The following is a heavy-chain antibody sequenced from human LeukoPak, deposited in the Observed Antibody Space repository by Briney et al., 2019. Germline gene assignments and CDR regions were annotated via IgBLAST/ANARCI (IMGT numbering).Heavy chain of an antibody. Sequence: GGSLRLSCAASGFAFSSYTMGWVRQAPGKGLEWVSAISGSGGSTYYAGSVKGRFTISRDNSKNTLYVQMNSLRAEDTAVYYCAKKTSYCGGDCYPYYFDHWGQGTPVTVSS. CDR2: ISGSGGST. CDR3: AKKTSYCGGDCYPYYFDH. V-gene: IGHV3-23*01. CDR1: GFAFSSYT. J-gene: IGHJ4*02. D-gene: IGHD2-21*02.